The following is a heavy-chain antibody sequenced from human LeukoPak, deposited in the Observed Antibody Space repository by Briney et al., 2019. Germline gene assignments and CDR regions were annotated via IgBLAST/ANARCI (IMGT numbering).Heavy chain of an antibody. V-gene: IGHV5-51*01. CDR3: ARRTYYYDSSGYYSGAGYWFDP. Sequence: GESLKISCKGSGYSFTSYWIGWVRQTPGKGLEWMGIIYPGDSDTRYSPSFQGQVTISADKSISTAYLQWSSLKASDTAMYYCARRTYYYDSSGYYSGAGYWFDPWGQGTLVTVSS. CDR1: GYSFTSYW. D-gene: IGHD3-22*01. J-gene: IGHJ5*02. CDR2: IYPGDSDT.